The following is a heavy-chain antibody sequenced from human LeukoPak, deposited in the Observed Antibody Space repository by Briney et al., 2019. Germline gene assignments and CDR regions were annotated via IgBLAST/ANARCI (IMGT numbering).Heavy chain of an antibody. CDR1: GGSISSYY. D-gene: IGHD7-27*01. CDR3: ATRKLGNDY. J-gene: IGHJ4*02. Sequence: SETLSLTCTVSGGSISSYYWSWIRQPPGKGLEWIGFIYDSGSTNYNPSLKSRVTISVDTSKNQFSLKLYSVTAADTAVYYCATRKLGNDYWGQGTLVTVSS. CDR2: IYDSGST. V-gene: IGHV4-59*01.